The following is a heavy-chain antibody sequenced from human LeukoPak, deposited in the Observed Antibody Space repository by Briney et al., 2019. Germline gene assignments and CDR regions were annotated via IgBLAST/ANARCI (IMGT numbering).Heavy chain of an antibody. D-gene: IGHD6-13*01. V-gene: IGHV4-34*01. CDR3: ARGRFFYSSSPWDY. J-gene: IGHJ4*02. CDR1: GGSFSGYY. CDR2: INHSGST. Sequence: SETLSLTCAVYGGSFSGYYWSWIRQPPGKGLEWIGEINHSGSTNYNPSLKSRVTISVDTSKNQFSLKLSSVTAADTAVYYCARGRFFYSSSPWDYWGQGTLVTVSS.